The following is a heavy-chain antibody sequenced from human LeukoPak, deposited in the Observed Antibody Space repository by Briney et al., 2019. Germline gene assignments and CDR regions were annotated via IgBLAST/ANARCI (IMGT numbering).Heavy chain of an antibody. CDR2: ISSSSSYI. CDR1: GFTFRDYY. V-gene: IGHV3-11*05. D-gene: IGHD4-23*01. CDR3: ARDLRYGSNSRPVLAWDY. Sequence: GGSLRLSCVASGFTFRDYYMSWIRRAPGKGLEWVSYISSSSSYIDYADSVKGRFTISRDNAKNSLHLQMKSLRAEDTAVYYCARDLRYGSNSRPVLAWDYWGQGTLVIVSS. J-gene: IGHJ4*02.